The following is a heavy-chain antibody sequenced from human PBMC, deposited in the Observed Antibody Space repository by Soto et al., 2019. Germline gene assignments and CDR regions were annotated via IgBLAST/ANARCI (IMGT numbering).Heavy chain of an antibody. Sequence: EVQVLESGGALVYPTGSLRLSCSASGFNFTNHVINWVRQAPGKGLEWVPSISNSDDVGFYADSVRGRFIVSRDISTNSVFLQMNFLRVEDTAIYCAKTVGATKLEDYWGQGTLVTVSS. CDR3: AKTVGATKLEDY. D-gene: IGHD1-26*01. CDR2: ISNSDDVG. V-gene: IGHV3-23*01. J-gene: IGHJ4*02. CDR1: GFNFTNHV.